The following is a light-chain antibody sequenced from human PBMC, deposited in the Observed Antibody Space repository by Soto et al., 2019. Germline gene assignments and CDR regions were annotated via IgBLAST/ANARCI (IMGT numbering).Light chain of an antibody. CDR2: DAS. V-gene: IGKV1-33*01. CDR3: QQYENLPT. J-gene: IGKJ5*01. CDR1: QNINNY. Sequence: DIHMTQSPSSLSASVGYIVPITCQASQNINNYLNWYKQKPGRAPKLLIYDASNLEAGVPSRFRGSASGTDFTFTISRMKPEDTATYYCQQYENLPTFGHGTRLEIK.